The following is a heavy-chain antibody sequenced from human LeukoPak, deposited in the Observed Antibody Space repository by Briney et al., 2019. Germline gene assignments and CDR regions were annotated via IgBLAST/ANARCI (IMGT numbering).Heavy chain of an antibody. CDR3: AKHPKPYYYGSGSYRRFDY. J-gene: IGHJ4*02. D-gene: IGHD3-10*01. Sequence: GGSLRLSCAASGFTFSSYWMHWVRQAPGKGLVWVSRINTDGSSTSYADSVKGRFTISRDNAKNTLYLQMNSLRAEDTAVYYCAKHPKPYYYGSGSYRRFDYWGQGTLVTVSS. CDR1: GFTFSSYW. V-gene: IGHV3-74*01. CDR2: INTDGSST.